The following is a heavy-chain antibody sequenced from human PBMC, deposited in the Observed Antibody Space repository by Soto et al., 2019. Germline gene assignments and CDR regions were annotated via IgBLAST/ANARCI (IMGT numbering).Heavy chain of an antibody. Sequence: QVQLVQSGAEVKKPGASLKVSCKTPGFSLSREGINWVRRAPGQALQWLGWISPYYDIINYAQKFQGRVTLTTETSTSTAYMELRSLRSDDTAGYYCARSEVPAAMGGWFDPWGQGTLVTVSS. J-gene: IGHJ5*02. CDR3: ARSEVPAAMGGWFDP. D-gene: IGHD2-2*01. CDR2: ISPYYDII. CDR1: GFSLSREG. V-gene: IGHV1-18*01.